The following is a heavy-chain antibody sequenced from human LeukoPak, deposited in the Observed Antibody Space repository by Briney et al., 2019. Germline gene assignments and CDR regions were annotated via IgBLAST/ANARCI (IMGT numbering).Heavy chain of an antibody. Sequence: GASVKVSCKASGYTFTSYDINWVRQATGQGIEWMGWMNPNSGNTGYEQKFQVRVTITSNTSISTAYMELSSLRSEDTAVYYCARRTMWDTNGWLSPDYWGQGTLVTVSS. CDR1: GYTFTSYD. CDR2: MNPNSGNT. D-gene: IGHD6-19*01. V-gene: IGHV1-8*01. J-gene: IGHJ4*02. CDR3: ARRTMWDTNGWLSPDY.